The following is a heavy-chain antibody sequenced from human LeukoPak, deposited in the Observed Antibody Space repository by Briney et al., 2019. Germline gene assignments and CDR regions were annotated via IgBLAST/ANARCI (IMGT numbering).Heavy chain of an antibody. CDR2: MYFGGSS. D-gene: IGHD5-18*01. J-gene: IGHJ4*02. V-gene: IGHV4-59*01. Sequence: PSETLSLTCTASGGSISSYYWSWIRQPPGKGLEWIGYMYFGGSSNYNPSLKSRVTISVDTSKNQLSLNLNSVTAADTAVYYCTRASRGYSYGFAEYWGQGTLVTVSS. CDR1: GGSISSYY. CDR3: TRASRGYSYGFAEY.